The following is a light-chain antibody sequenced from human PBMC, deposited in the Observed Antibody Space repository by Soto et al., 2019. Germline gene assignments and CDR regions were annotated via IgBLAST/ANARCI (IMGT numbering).Light chain of an antibody. CDR2: KAS. Sequence: DIQMTQSPSTLSASVGDRVTITCRASQSISSWLAWYQQKPGTAPKLLIYKASSLQSGVPSRFSGSGSGTEFTLTISGLQPDDFATYYCQQYVTAFRSFGQGTKVDIK. CDR3: QQYVTAFRS. V-gene: IGKV1-5*03. J-gene: IGKJ1*01. CDR1: QSISSW.